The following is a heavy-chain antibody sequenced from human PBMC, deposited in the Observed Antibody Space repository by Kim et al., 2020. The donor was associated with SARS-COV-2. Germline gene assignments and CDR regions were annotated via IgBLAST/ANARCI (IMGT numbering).Heavy chain of an antibody. D-gene: IGHD1-1*01. J-gene: IGHJ4*02. V-gene: IGHV3-30*18. CDR1: GFTFSSYG. CDR2: ISYDGSNK. CDR3: AKEVRWNDLDY. Sequence: GGSLRLSCAASGFTFSSYGMHWVRQAPGKGLEWVVVISYDGSNKYYADSVKGRFTISRDNSKNTLYLQMNSLRAEDTAVYYCAKEVRWNDLDYWGQGTLVTVSS.